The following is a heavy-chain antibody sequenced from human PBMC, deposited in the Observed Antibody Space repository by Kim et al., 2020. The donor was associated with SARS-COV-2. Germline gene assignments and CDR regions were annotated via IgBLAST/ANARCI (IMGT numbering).Heavy chain of an antibody. D-gene: IGHD1-26*01. CDR1: GFTFSSYV. CDR3: AVRELFEF. V-gene: IGHV3-23*01. J-gene: IGHJ4*02. CDR2: FTGSGGSP. Sequence: GGSLRLSCAASGFTFSSYVMSWVRQAPGKGLEWVSSFTGSGGSPRYADSVKGRFTISRDNSKNTLYLQMNSLRAEDTAVYYCAVRELFEFGGQRALVTVSS.